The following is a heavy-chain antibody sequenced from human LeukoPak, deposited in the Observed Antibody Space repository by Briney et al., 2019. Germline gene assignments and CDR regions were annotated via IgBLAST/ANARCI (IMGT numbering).Heavy chain of an antibody. CDR3: ATISRHFDF. CDR2: IYYSGST. CDR1: GGSISSYY. Sequence: SETLSLTCTVSGGSISSYYWSWIRQPPGKGLEWIGYIYYSGSTNYNPSLKSRVTISVDTSKNQFSLKLSSVTAADTAVYYCATISRHFDFWGQGMLVTVSS. V-gene: IGHV4-59*08. J-gene: IGHJ4*02. D-gene: IGHD3-9*01.